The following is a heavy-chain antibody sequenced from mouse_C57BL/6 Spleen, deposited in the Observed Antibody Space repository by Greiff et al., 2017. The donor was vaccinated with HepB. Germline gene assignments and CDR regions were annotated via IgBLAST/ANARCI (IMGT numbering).Heavy chain of an antibody. CDR3: ARGDGYNWYFDV. CDR2: ISDGGSYT. J-gene: IGHJ1*03. CDR1: GFTFSSYA. Sequence: EVMLVESGGGLVKPGGSLKLSCAASGFTFSSYAMSWVRQTPEKRLEWVATISDGGSYTYYPDNVKGRFTISRDNAKNNLYLQMSHLKSEDTAMYYCARGDGYNWYFDVWGTGTTVTVSS. D-gene: IGHD2-3*01. V-gene: IGHV5-4*03.